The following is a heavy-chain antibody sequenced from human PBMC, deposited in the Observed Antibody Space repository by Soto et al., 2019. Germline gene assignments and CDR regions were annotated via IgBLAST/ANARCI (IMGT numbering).Heavy chain of an antibody. CDR1: GFTFSTYH. CDR3: ARDGSTVTTNYHYAMDV. J-gene: IGHJ6*04. D-gene: IGHD4-17*01. V-gene: IGHV3-48*03. CDR2: IHSGGSRI. Sequence: GGSLRLSCAASGFTFSTYHMNWVRQAPGKGLEWVSYIHSGGSRIYYADSVKGRFTISRDNAKNSLYLQMNSLRAEDTAVYYCARDGSTVTTNYHYAMDVGREGTTVTVSS.